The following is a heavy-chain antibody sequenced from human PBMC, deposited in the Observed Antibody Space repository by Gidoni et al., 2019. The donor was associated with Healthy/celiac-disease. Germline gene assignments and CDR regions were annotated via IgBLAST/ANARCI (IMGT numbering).Heavy chain of an antibody. V-gene: IGHV3-9*01. D-gene: IGHD3-22*01. J-gene: IGHJ4*02. CDR1: GFIFGDYA. CDR2: NDGNSGCI. CDR3: AKDTLPTYDSSSYLDY. Sequence: EVQLVESGGGLVEPGRSLRLSCAASGFIFGDYAMHWVRQAQGKGLEWVTGNDGNSGCITYSDSVKVRFSVSRDNDTTYLYLQMNSLSTAATDLYYCAKDTLPTYDSSSYLDYWGQGILVTVSS.